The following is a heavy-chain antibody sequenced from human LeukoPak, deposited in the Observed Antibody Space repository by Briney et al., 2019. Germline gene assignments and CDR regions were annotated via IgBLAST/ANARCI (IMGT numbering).Heavy chain of an antibody. J-gene: IGHJ5*02. CDR3: ARDYRWLQFSWFDP. Sequence: GGSLRLSCAASGFTFSSYGMHWVRQAPGKGLEWVALIRYDGSNKYYADSVKGRFTISRDNSKNTLYLQKNSLRAEDTAVYYCARDYRWLQFSWFDPWGQGTLVTVSS. V-gene: IGHV3-30*02. CDR2: IRYDGSNK. D-gene: IGHD5-24*01. CDR1: GFTFSSYG.